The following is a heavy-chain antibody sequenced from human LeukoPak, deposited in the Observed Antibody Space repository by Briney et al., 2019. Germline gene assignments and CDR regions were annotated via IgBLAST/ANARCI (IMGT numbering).Heavy chain of an antibody. Sequence: GGSLRLSCTASGFTLSNYAMSWVRQAPGKGLEWVSAISGSGISTYYAESLKTRFTISRDNSKNTLYPQMNSLRAEDTAVYYCARERVGYYDILTGYYRAYYYYGMDVWGQGTTVTVSS. D-gene: IGHD3-9*01. CDR3: ARERVGYYDILTGYYRAYYYYGMDV. CDR1: GFTLSNYA. CDR2: ISGSGIST. J-gene: IGHJ6*02. V-gene: IGHV3-23*01.